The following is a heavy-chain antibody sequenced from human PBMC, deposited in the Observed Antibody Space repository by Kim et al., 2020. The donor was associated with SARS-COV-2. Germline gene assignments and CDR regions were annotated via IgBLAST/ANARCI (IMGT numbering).Heavy chain of an antibody. D-gene: IGHD6-13*01. V-gene: IGHV3-53*01. CDR3: ARDEKSNSSSWYTPLYYYYGMDV. CDR1: GFTVSSNY. Sequence: GGSLRLSCAASGFTVSSNYMSWVRQAPGKGLEWVSVIYSGGSTYYADSVKGRFTISRDNSKNTLYLQMNSLRAEDTAVYYCARDEKSNSSSWYTPLYYYYGMDVWGQGTTVTVSS. CDR2: IYSGGST. J-gene: IGHJ6*02.